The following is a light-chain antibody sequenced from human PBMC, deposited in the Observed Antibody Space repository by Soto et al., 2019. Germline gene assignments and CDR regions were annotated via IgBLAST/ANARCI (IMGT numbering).Light chain of an antibody. Sequence: SALTQPRSVSGSPGQSVTISCTGTSSDVGFYDFVSWYQQHPGKVPKLMIYDVSRRPSGVPDRFSGSTSGNTASLTISGLQAEDEADYYCCSYAGSYTLVIFGGGTKLTVL. CDR1: SSDVGFYDF. V-gene: IGLV2-11*01. CDR3: CSYAGSYTLVI. CDR2: DVS. J-gene: IGLJ2*01.